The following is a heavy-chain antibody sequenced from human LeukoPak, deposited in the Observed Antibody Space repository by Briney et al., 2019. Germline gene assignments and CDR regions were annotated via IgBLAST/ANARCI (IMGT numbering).Heavy chain of an antibody. CDR2: ISYDGSNK. V-gene: IGHV3-30-3*01. J-gene: IGHJ4*02. CDR1: GFTSSSYA. Sequence: GRSLRLSCAASGFTSSSYAMHWVRQAPGKGLEWVAVISYDGSNKYYADSVKGRFTISGDNSKNTLYLQMNSLRAEDTAVYYCARDLKVGATTTGYYWGQGTLVTVSS. CDR3: ARDLKVGATTTGYY. D-gene: IGHD1-26*01.